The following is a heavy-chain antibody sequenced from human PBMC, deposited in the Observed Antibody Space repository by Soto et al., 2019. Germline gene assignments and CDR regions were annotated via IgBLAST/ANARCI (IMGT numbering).Heavy chain of an antibody. CDR3: AKVYSSGRTGRFDY. D-gene: IGHD6-19*01. Sequence: GGSLRLSCAASGFTFSSYVMSWVRQAPGKGLEWGSAISGSGGSTYYADSVKARFTISRDNSKNTLYLQMNSLRAEATAVFYCAKVYSSGRTGRFDYWGQGTLVTVSS. CDR2: ISGSGGST. J-gene: IGHJ4*02. CDR1: GFTFSSYV. V-gene: IGHV3-23*01.